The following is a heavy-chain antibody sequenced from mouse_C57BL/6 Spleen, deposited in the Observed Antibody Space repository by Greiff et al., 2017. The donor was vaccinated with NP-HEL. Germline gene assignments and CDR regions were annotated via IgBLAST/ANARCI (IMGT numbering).Heavy chain of an antibody. Sequence: QVQLQQPGAELVRPGSSVKLSCKASGYTFTSYWMDWVKQRPGQGLEWIGNIYPSDSETHYNQKFKDKATLTVDKSSSTAYMQLSSLTSEDSAVYYCARGAQATTMDYWGQGTSVTVSS. J-gene: IGHJ4*01. CDR3: ARGAQATTMDY. CDR2: IYPSDSET. V-gene: IGHV1-61*01. CDR1: GYTFTSYW. D-gene: IGHD3-2*02.